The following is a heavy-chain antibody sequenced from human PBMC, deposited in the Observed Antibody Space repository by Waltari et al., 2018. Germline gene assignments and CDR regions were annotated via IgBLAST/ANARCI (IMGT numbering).Heavy chain of an antibody. J-gene: IGHJ4*02. Sequence: QAQLQESGPGLVKPSETLSLTWAVSGYSISSVYYWGRARQPPGQGLEWIGSSYHSGSTSYHPALKSRVTRAVDTSKNQFSLKLSSVTAADTAVYDCARRHGYGDYLFDYWGQGTLVTVSS. D-gene: IGHD4-17*01. CDR3: ARRHGYGDYLFDY. V-gene: IGHV4-38-2*01. CDR2: SYHSGST. CDR1: GYSISSVYY.